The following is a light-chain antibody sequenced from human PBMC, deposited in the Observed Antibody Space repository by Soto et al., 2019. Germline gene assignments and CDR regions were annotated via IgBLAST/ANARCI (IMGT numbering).Light chain of an antibody. Sequence: IGLTHSPCTLSLSPGERAPLSCRASQSIXSSFLAVDQQKPGQAPRLLXDGASNSARGSPDRLSGSGSGTDFTRTISSLEPEDCVGYYCQQRSNGIRTFGGGTKVDIK. J-gene: IGKJ4*01. CDR2: GAS. CDR1: QSIXSSF. CDR3: QQRSNGIRT. V-gene: IGKV3D-20*02.